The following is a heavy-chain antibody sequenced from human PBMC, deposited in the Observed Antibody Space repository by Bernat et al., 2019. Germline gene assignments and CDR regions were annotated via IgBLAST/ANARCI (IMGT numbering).Heavy chain of an antibody. CDR2: ISAYNGNT. Sequence: QVQLVQSGAEVKKPGASVKVSCKASGYTFTSYGISWVRQAPGQGLEWMGWISAYNGNTNYAQKLQGRVTMTTDTSKSTAYMELRSLRSDDTAVYYCAREDYDFWSGYYGGLVWFDPWGQGTLVTVSS. V-gene: IGHV1-18*04. CDR1: GYTFTSYG. D-gene: IGHD3-3*01. CDR3: AREDYDFWSGYYGGLVWFDP. J-gene: IGHJ5*02.